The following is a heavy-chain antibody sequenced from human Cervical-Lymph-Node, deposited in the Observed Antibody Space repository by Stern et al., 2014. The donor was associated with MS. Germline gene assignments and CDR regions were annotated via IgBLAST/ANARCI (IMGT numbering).Heavy chain of an antibody. Sequence: QVQLVQSGAEVEKPGASVKVSCKASGYTFTSYDMHWVRQAPGQKLEWMGWISTDSGDTKYSQKLQGRVTITRDTSAITAYMELSSLRSEDTAVYYCARGGSGFFDYWGQGTLVTVSS. J-gene: IGHJ4*02. V-gene: IGHV1-3*04. CDR3: ARGGSGFFDY. CDR2: ISTDSGDT. CDR1: GYTFTSYD. D-gene: IGHD3-22*01.